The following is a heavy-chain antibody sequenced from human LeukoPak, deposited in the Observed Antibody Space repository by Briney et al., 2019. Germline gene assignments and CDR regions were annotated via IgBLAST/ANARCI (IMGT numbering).Heavy chain of an antibody. CDR3: ARGPSVYYFDY. D-gene: IGHD5/OR15-5a*01. V-gene: IGHV4-39*07. CDR1: GGSISSSSYY. Sequence: SETLSLTCTVSGGSISSSSYYWGWIRQPPGKGLEWIGSIYYRGSTYYNPSLKSRVTISVDTSTNQFSLKLSSVTAADTAVYYCARGPSVYYFDYWGQGTLVTVSS. J-gene: IGHJ4*02. CDR2: IYYRGST.